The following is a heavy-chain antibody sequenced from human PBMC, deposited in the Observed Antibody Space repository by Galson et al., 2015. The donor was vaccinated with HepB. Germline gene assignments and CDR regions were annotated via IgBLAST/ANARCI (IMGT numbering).Heavy chain of an antibody. J-gene: IGHJ2*01. D-gene: IGHD3-22*01. CDR1: GGSISSSY. CDR2: IYYTGST. CDR3: ARAPSAIVVRYFDV. V-gene: IGHV4-59*01. Sequence: LSLTCTVSGGSISSSYWSWIRQSPGKGLEWIGYIYYTGSTNYNPSLKNRVTMSVDTSKNQFSLRLGSVTAADTAVYYCARAPSAIVVRYFDVWGRGTLVTVSS.